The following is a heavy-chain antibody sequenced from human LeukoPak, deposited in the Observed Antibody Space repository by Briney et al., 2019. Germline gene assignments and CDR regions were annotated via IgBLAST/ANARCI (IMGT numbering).Heavy chain of an antibody. CDR3: ARAGYCSSTSCPKGRYLNYYYYMDV. J-gene: IGHJ6*03. CDR1: GGTFSSYA. CDR2: IIPIFGTA. D-gene: IGHD2-2*01. Sequence: EASVKVSCKASGGTFSSYAISWVRQAPGQGLEWMGGIIPIFGTANYAQKFQGRVTITADESTSTAYMELSSLRSEDTAVYYCARAGYCSSTSCPKGRYLNYYYYMDVWGKGTTVTISS. V-gene: IGHV1-69*13.